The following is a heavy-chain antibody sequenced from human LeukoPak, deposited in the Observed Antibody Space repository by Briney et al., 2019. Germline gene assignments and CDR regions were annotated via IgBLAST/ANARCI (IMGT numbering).Heavy chain of an antibody. CDR1: GFTFSSYG. Sequence: GGSLRLSCAASGFTFSSYGMHWVRQAPGKGLEWVAFIRYDGSNKYYADSVKGRFTISRDNSKNTLYLQMNSLRAEDTALYYCARVRYSGYDSTALDYGYSYYYYYMDVWGKGTTVTVSS. D-gene: IGHD5-12*01. CDR3: ARVRYSGYDSTALDYGYSYYYYYMDV. V-gene: IGHV3-30*02. J-gene: IGHJ6*03. CDR2: IRYDGSNK.